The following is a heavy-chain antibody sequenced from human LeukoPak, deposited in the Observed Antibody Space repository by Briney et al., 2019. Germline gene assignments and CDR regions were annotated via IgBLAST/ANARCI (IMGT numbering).Heavy chain of an antibody. Sequence: HPGGSLRLSCAASGFTFSTYAMSWVRQAPGKGLEWVSALSGSGGSKYYADSVKGRFAISRDNSKNTLYLQMNSLRAEDTAVYYCVKASGTAYSGDFDYWGQGTLVTVSS. CDR1: GFTFSTYA. CDR3: VKASGTAYSGDFDY. CDR2: LSGSGGSK. V-gene: IGHV3-23*01. J-gene: IGHJ4*02. D-gene: IGHD1-26*01.